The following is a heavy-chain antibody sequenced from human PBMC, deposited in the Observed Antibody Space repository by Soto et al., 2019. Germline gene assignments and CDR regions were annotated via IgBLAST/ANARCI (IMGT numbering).Heavy chain of an antibody. D-gene: IGHD5-18*01. CDR2: MNPNSGNT. V-gene: IGHV1-8*01. Sequence: QVQLVQSGAEVKKPGASVKVSCKTSGYTFTSYDINWVRQATGQGLEWMGWMNPNSGNTGYAHKFQGRVTMTTNTSTTTAYMELSSLRSDDTAVYYCARDVVGTAKDWGQGTLVTVSS. CDR1: GYTFTSYD. CDR3: ARDVVGTAKD. J-gene: IGHJ4*02.